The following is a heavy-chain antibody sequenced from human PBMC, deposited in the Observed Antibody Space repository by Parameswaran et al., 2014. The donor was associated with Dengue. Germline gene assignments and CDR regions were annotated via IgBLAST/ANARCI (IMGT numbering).Heavy chain of an antibody. CDR2: INHSGST. J-gene: IGHJ4*02. CDR3: ARAPYYDFWSGYYFHFDY. V-gene: IGHV4-34*01. Sequence: RWIRQPPGKGLEWIGEINHSGSTNYNPSLKSRVTISVDTSKNQFSLKLSSVTAADTAVYYCARAPYYDFWSGYYFHFDYWGQGTLVTVSS. D-gene: IGHD3-3*01.